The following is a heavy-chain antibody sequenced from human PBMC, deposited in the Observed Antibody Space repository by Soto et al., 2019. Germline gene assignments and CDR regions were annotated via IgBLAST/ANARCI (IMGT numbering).Heavy chain of an antibody. V-gene: IGHV3-74*01. CDR1: GFTFSRSW. Sequence: PGGSLRLSCAASGFTFSRSWMHWVRQAPGKGLVWVSRINTDGDTTYADSVKGRFTISRDNAKNTLYLQMNSLRAEDTAVYYCASRTLPWGQGTTVTVSS. CDR2: INTDGDT. J-gene: IGHJ6*02. CDR3: ASRTLP.